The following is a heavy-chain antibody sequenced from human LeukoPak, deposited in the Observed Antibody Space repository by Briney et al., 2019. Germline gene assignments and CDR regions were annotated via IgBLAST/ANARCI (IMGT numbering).Heavy chain of an antibody. V-gene: IGHV4-39*07. D-gene: IGHD1-26*01. Sequence: SETLSLTCTASGGSISSSSYYWGWIRQPPGKGLEWIGSIYYSGSTYYSPSLKSRVTISVDTSKNQFSLKLTSVTAADTAVYYCARDRGGATEDYWGQGILVTVSS. CDR3: ARDRGGATEDY. CDR2: IYYSGST. CDR1: GGSISSSSYY. J-gene: IGHJ4*02.